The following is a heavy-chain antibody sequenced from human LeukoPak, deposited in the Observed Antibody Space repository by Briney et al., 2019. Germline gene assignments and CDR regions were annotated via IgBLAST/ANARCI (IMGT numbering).Heavy chain of an antibody. V-gene: IGHV4-34*01. Sequence: PETLSPPCAVYGGSFSGYYWSWIRQPPGKGLEWIGEINHSGSTNYNPSLKSRVTISVDTSKNQFSLTLNSVTAADTAVYYCARAGDGYYYYYYMDVSGKGTTVTVSS. CDR2: INHSGST. CDR1: GGSFSGYY. J-gene: IGHJ6*03. D-gene: IGHD5-24*01. CDR3: ARAGDGYYYYYYMDV.